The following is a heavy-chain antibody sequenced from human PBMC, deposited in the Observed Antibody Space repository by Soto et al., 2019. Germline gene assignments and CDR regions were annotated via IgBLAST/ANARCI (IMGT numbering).Heavy chain of an antibody. CDR2: IYWDDDE. CDR1: GFSLSTRGVG. CDR3: ADRPRGYTYHFDY. J-gene: IGHJ4*02. Sequence: QITLKESGPTLVKPTQTLTLTCTFSGFSLSTRGVGVGWIRQPPGKALEWLALIYWDDDEGYSPSLKSRLTITKDTSKNLVVLILTSMDPLDTATDYCADRPRGYTYHFDYWGQGTLVTVSS. D-gene: IGHD5-18*01. V-gene: IGHV2-5*02.